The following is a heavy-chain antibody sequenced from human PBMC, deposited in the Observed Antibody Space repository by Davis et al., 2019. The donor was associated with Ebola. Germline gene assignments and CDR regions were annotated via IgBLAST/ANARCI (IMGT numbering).Heavy chain of an antibody. Sequence: PGGSLRLSCAASGFTFSSYAMHWVRQAPGKGLEWVAVISYDGSNKYYADSVKGRFTISRDNSKNTLYLQMNSLRAEDTAVYYCARGGWLLLRSWFDPWGQGTLVTVSS. V-gene: IGHV3-30-3*01. CDR3: ARGGWLLLRSWFDP. D-gene: IGHD3-22*01. CDR2: ISYDGSNK. J-gene: IGHJ5*02. CDR1: GFTFSSYA.